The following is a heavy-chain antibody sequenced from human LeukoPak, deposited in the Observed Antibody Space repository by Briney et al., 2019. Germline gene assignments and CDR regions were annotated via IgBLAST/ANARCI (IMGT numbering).Heavy chain of an antibody. CDR2: ISSSSSYI. CDR1: GFTFSSYS. D-gene: IGHD2-2*01. J-gene: IGHJ3*02. Sequence: GGSLRLSCAASGFTFSSYSMNWVRQAPGKGLEWVPSISSSSSYIYYADSVKGRFTISRDNAKNSLYLQMNSLRAEDTAVYYCAREDIVVVPAARRNAFDIWGQGTMVTVSS. CDR3: AREDIVVVPAARRNAFDI. V-gene: IGHV3-21*01.